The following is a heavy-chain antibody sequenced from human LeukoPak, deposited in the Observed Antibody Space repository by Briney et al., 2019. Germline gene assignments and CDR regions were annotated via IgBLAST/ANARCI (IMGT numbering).Heavy chain of an antibody. J-gene: IGHJ2*01. D-gene: IGHD5-12*01. CDR2: ISGSGGST. Sequence: GGSLRLSCAASGFNFNNYWMSWVRQAPGKGLEWVSAISGSGGSTYYADSVKGRFTISRDNSKNTLYLQMNSLRAEDTAVYYCAKDRGIVATGYFDLWGRGTLVTVSS. V-gene: IGHV3-23*01. CDR3: AKDRGIVATGYFDL. CDR1: GFNFNNYW.